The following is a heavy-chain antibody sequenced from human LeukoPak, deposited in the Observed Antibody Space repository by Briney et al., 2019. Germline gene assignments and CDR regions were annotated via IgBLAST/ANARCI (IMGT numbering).Heavy chain of an antibody. Sequence: PGGSLRLSCAASGFTFDDYAMHWVRQAPGKGLEWVSGISWNCGSIGYADSVKGRFTISRDNAKNSLYLQMNSLRAEDTALYYCAKGSRANYYYYMDVWGKGTTVTVSS. CDR2: ISWNCGSI. CDR1: GFTFDDYA. CDR3: AKGSRANYYYYMDV. J-gene: IGHJ6*03. V-gene: IGHV3-9*01.